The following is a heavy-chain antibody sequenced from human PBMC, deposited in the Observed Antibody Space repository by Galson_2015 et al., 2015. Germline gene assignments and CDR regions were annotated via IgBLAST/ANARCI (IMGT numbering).Heavy chain of an antibody. J-gene: IGHJ4*02. Sequence: SLRLSCAASGFTFSSYSMNWVRQAPGKGLEWVSSISSSSSYIYYADSVKGRFTISRDNAKNSLYLQMNSLRAEDTAVYYCARGASFQAVAGTNYWGQGTLVTVSS. V-gene: IGHV3-21*01. D-gene: IGHD6-19*01. CDR1: GFTFSSYS. CDR2: ISSSSSYI. CDR3: ARGASFQAVAGTNY.